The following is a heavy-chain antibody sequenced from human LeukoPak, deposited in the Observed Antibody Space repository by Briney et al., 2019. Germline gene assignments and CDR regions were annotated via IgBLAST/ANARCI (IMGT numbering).Heavy chain of an antibody. V-gene: IGHV1-69*01. Sequence: SVKVSCKASGGTFISYAISWVRQAPGQGLEWMGGIIPIFGTANYAQKFQGRVTITADESTSTAYMELSSLRSEDTAVYYCARTPFGAARNWYYHYYMDVWGEGTTVTVSS. D-gene: IGHD3-3*01. CDR3: ARTPFGAARNWYYHYYMDV. J-gene: IGHJ6*03. CDR2: IIPIFGTA. CDR1: GGTFISYA.